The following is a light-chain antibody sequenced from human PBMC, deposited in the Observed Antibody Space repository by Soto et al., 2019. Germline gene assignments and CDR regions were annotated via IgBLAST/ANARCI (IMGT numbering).Light chain of an antibody. Sequence: EIVMTQSPATLSVSPGKRATLSCRASQSVSGNLAWYQQKPGQAPRLLIYGASTRATGIPARFSGSGSGTEFTLTISSLQSEDLAVYYCQQYNNWPPTFGQGTKVEIK. J-gene: IGKJ1*01. CDR1: QSVSGN. CDR3: QQYNNWPPT. V-gene: IGKV3D-15*01. CDR2: GAS.